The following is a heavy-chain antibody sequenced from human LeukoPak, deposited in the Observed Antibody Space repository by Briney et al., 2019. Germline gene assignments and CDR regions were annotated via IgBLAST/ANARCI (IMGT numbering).Heavy chain of an antibody. Sequence: SETLSLTCAVYGGSFSGYYWSWLRQPPGKGLEWIGEINHSGSTNYNPSLKSRVTISVDTSKNQFSLKLSSVTAADTAVYYCARGGDIVVVPAATPGSNWFDPWGQGTLVTVSS. CDR1: GGSFSGYY. CDR2: INHSGST. D-gene: IGHD2-2*01. V-gene: IGHV4-34*01. CDR3: ARGGDIVVVPAATPGSNWFDP. J-gene: IGHJ5*02.